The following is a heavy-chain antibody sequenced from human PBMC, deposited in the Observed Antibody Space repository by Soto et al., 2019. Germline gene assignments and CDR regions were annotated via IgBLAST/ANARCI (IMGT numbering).Heavy chain of an antibody. J-gene: IGHJ4*02. CDR3: AKDLNRGQFWSGYYMDY. CDR1: GFTFSSYA. CDR2: ISGSGGST. D-gene: IGHD3-3*02. V-gene: IGHV3-23*01. Sequence: GGSLRLSCAASGFTFSSYAMSWVRQAPGKGLEWVSAISGSGGSTYYADSVKGRFTISRDNSKNTLYLQMNSLRAEDTAVYYCAKDLNRGQFWSGYYMDYWGQGTLVTVSS.